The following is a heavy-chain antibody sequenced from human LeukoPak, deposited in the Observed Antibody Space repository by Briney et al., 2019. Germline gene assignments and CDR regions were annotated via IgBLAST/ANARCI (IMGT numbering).Heavy chain of an antibody. CDR1: GCTFTGYY. CDR2: INPNSGGT. V-gene: IGHV1-2*02. D-gene: IGHD6-19*01. Sequence: ASVKVSCKASGCTFTGYYMHWVRQAPGQGLEWMGWINPNSGGTNYAQKFQGRVTMTRDTSISTAYMELSRLRSDDTAVYYCARGGEQWLAARYYFDYWGQGTLVTVSS. J-gene: IGHJ4*02. CDR3: ARGGEQWLAARYYFDY.